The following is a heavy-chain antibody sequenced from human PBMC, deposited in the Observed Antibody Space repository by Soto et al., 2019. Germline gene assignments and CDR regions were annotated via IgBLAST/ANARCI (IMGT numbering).Heavy chain of an antibody. CDR3: AKDQQRFVEVVTLGS. D-gene: IGHD3-22*01. Sequence: EVQLLESGGGLVQPGGSLRLSCAASGFTFSSYAMSWVRQAPGKGLEWVSAISGSGGSTYYAESVKGRFTISRDNSKNKLYLQMNSVRAEDTAVYYWAKDQQRFVEVVTLGSWGQGTLVTVSS. V-gene: IGHV3-23*01. CDR2: ISGSGGST. CDR1: GFTFSSYA. J-gene: IGHJ5*02.